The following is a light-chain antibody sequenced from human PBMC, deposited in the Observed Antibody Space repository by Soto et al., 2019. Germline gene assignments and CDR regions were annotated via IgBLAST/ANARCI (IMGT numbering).Light chain of an antibody. CDR1: QGISSY. CDR3: QQLNSFL. CDR2: AAS. J-gene: IGKJ5*01. V-gene: IGKV1-9*01. Sequence: DVQLTQSPSFLSASVGDRVTITCRASQGISSYLAWYQQKPGKAPKLLIYAASTLQSGVPSRFSGSGSGTEFTLTISSLQPEDFATYYCQQLNSFLFGQGTRLEIK.